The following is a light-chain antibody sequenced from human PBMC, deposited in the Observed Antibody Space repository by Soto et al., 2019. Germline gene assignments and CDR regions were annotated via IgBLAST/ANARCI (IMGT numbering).Light chain of an antibody. J-gene: IGLJ1*01. Sequence: QSVLTQPPSASGTPGQRVTISCSGSSSNIGSNTVNWYQQLPATAPTLLIYSNNQRPSGVPDRFSGSKSGTSASLAISGLQSEAETDYYCAAWDDSLNGLYVFGTGTKLTVL. CDR3: AAWDDSLNGLYV. CDR2: SNN. CDR1: SSNIGSNT. V-gene: IGLV1-44*01.